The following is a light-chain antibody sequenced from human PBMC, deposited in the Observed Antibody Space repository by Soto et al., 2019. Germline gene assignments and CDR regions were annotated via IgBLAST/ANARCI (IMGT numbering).Light chain of an antibody. V-gene: IGLV2-11*01. CDR1: SSDVGGYNY. Sequence: QSALTQPRSVSGSPGQSVTISCTGTSSDVGGYNYVSWYQQHPGKAPKLMIFDVSKRPSGVPDRFSGSKSGNTASLTISGLHAEDEADYYCFSYAGSYNVVFGGGTKLPVL. CDR2: DVS. CDR3: FSYAGSYNVV. J-gene: IGLJ2*01.